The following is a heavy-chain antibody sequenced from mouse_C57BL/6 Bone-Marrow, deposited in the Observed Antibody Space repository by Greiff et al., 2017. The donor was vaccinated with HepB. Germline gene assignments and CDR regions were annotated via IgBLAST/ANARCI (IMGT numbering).Heavy chain of an antibody. CDR3: VRLPDFCYDMDY. J-gene: IGHJ4*01. Sequence: VQLQQSGPELVKPGASVKISCKASGYSFTSYYIHWVKQRPGQGLEWIGWIYPGSGNTKYNEKFKGKATLTADTSSSTAYMQLSSLTSEDSAVYYCVRLPDFCYDMDYWGQGTSVTVSS. CDR2: IYPGSGNT. CDR1: GYSFTSYY. V-gene: IGHV1-66*01.